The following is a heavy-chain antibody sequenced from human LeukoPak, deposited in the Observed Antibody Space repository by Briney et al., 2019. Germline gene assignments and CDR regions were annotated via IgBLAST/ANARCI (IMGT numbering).Heavy chain of an antibody. Sequence: PSETLSLTCTVSGGSISSSSYYWGWIRQPPGTGLEWIGSIYYSGSTYYNPSLKSRVTISVDTSKNQFSLKLSSVTAADTAVYYCARDYQGGYGDKTVDYWGQGTLVTVSS. CDR1: GGSISSSSYY. V-gene: IGHV4-39*07. CDR2: IYYSGST. CDR3: ARDYQGGYGDKTVDY. J-gene: IGHJ4*02. D-gene: IGHD5-18*01.